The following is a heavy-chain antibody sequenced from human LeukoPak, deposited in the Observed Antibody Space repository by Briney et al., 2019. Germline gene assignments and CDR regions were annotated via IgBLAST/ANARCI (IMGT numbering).Heavy chain of an antibody. V-gene: IGHV4-59*01. CDR1: GGSISSYY. J-gene: IGHJ4*02. CDR2: IYYSGST. CDR3: ARENVVGAIFDY. Sequence: SETLSLTCTVSGGSISSYYWSWIRQPPGKGLEWIGYIYYSGSTNYNPSLKSRVTISVDTSKNQLSLKLSSVTAADTAVYYCARENVVGAIFDYWGQGTLVTVSS. D-gene: IGHD1-26*01.